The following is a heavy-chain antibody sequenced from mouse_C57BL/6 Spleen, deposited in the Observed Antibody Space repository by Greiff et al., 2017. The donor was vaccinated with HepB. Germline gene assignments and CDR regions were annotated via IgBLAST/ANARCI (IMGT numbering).Heavy chain of an antibody. CDR2: ISYDGSN. J-gene: IGHJ4*01. V-gene: IGHV3-6*01. CDR1: GYSITSGYY. CDR3: ARVEITTVVAPYAMDY. Sequence: EVKLQESGPGLVKPSQSLSLTCSVTGYSITSGYYWNWIRQFPGNKLEWMGYISYDGSNNYNPSLKNRISITRDTSKNQFFLKLNSVTTEDTATYYCARVEITTVVAPYAMDYWGQGTSVTVSS. D-gene: IGHD1-1*01.